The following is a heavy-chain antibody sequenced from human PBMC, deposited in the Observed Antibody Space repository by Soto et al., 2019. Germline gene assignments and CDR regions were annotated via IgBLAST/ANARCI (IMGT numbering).Heavy chain of an antibody. J-gene: IGHJ3*02. Sequence: SETLSLTCTVSGGSISSGGYYWSWIRQHPGKGLEWIGYIYYSGSTYYNPSLKSRVTISVDTSKNQFSLKLSSVTAADTAVYYCARTPHPNAFDIWGQGTMVTVSS. CDR1: GGSISSGGYY. CDR3: ARTPHPNAFDI. V-gene: IGHV4-31*03. CDR2: IYYSGST.